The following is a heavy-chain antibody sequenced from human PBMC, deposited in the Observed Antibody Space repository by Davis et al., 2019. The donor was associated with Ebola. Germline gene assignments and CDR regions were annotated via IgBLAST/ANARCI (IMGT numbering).Heavy chain of an antibody. D-gene: IGHD3-10*01. CDR1: GYSISSGYY. CDR2: ISYTEST. CDR3: ARVPSYYYASGTNWFDP. V-gene: IGHV4-38-2*01. J-gene: IGHJ5*02. Sequence: PSETLSLTCAVSGYSISSGYYWGWIRQPPGKGLEWIATISYTESTYYNPSLQSRVTISLDRTNNQFSLRLTFLTAADTAVYYCARVPSYYYASGTNWFDPWGQGTLVTVSS.